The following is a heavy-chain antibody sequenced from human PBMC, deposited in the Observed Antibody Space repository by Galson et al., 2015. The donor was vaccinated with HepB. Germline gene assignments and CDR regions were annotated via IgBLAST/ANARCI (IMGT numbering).Heavy chain of an antibody. CDR1: GFGFDSYG. V-gene: IGHV3-48*03. Sequence: SLRLSCAASGFGFDSYGMNWARQAPGEGLEWVWWVSGSGNIAYYADSVKGRFTISRDNAKNSVFLQMDSLRVEDTAVYYCAQMVYWGQGVLVSVSS. J-gene: IGHJ4*02. CDR2: VSGSGNIA. D-gene: IGHD5-24*01. CDR3: AQMVY.